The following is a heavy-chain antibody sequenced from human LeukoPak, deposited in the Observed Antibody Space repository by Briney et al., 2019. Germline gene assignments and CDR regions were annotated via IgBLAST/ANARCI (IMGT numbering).Heavy chain of an antibody. CDR2: ISAYNGNT. CDR3: ARWVGYSSGWYGGYYYMDV. V-gene: IGHV1-18*01. J-gene: IGHJ6*03. CDR1: GYTFTSYG. D-gene: IGHD6-19*01. Sequence: ASVRVSCKASGYTFTSYGISWVRQAPGQGLEWMGWISAYNGNTNYAQKLQGRVTMNTDTSTSTAYMELRSLRSDDTAVYYCARWVGYSSGWYGGYYYMDVWGKGTTVTVSS.